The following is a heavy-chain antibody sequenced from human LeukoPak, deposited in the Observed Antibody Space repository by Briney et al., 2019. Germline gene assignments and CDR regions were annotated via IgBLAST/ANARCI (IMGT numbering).Heavy chain of an antibody. V-gene: IGHV3-66*01. CDR2: IYSGGST. J-gene: IGHJ4*02. CDR3: ARARSGYDFIIDY. D-gene: IGHD5-12*01. CDR1: GFTVSSNY. Sequence: PGGSLRLSCVASGFTVSSNYMSWVRQAPGKGLERVSVIYSGGSTYYADSVKGRFTISRDNSKNTLYLQMNSLRAEDTAVYYCARARSGYDFIIDYWGQGTLVTVSS.